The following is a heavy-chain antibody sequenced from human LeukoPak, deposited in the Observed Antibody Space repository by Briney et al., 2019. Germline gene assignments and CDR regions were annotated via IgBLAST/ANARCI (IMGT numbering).Heavy chain of an antibody. Sequence: GGSLRLSCAASGFTFSSYSMNWVRQAPGKGLEYVSAISSNGGSTYYANSVKGRFTISRDNSKNTLYLQMGSLRAEDMAVYYCAREGPYYDFWSGYYYYYYMDVWGKGTTVTVSS. CDR1: GFTFSSYS. J-gene: IGHJ6*03. V-gene: IGHV3-64*01. CDR3: AREGPYYDFWSGYYYYYYMDV. D-gene: IGHD3-3*01. CDR2: ISSNGGST.